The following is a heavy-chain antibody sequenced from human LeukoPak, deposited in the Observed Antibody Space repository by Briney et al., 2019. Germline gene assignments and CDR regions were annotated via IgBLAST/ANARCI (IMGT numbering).Heavy chain of an antibody. CDR2: LTWDSVGV. V-gene: IGHV3-9*01. J-gene: IGHJ4*02. CDR1: GFTFDDHA. D-gene: IGHD3-10*01. CDR3: ARGGFYPGSGNQYYFDS. Sequence: PGRSLRLSCAASGFTFDDHAMHWVRQAPGEGLEWVAGLTWDSVGVGYGASVRGRFTISRDNAKNSLFLEMNSVRPDDTALYYCARGGFYPGSGNQYYFDSWGQGTLVTVSS.